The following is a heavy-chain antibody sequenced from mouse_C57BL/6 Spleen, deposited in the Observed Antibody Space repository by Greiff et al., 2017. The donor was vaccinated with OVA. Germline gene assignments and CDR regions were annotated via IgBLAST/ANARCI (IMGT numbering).Heavy chain of an antibody. V-gene: IGHV3-1*01. D-gene: IGHD2-3*01. CDR1: GYSITSGYD. Sequence: QSGPGMVKPSQSLSLTCTVTGYSITSGYDWHWIRHFPGNKLEWMGYISYSGSTNYNPSLKSRISITHDTSKNHFFLKLNSVTTEDTATYYCARKDDGYLWYFDVWGTGTTVTVSS. J-gene: IGHJ1*03. CDR2: ISYSGST. CDR3: ARKDDGYLWYFDV.